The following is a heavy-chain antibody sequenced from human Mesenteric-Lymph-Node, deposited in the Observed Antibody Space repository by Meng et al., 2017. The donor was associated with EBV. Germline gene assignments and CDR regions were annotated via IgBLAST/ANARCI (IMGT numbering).Heavy chain of an antibody. Sequence: VNPSGALSRTCTSSGGSNNRTTWWNWVRQPPGKGLEWIGEIYHSGRTNCKPSLQSRVTMSVDKSQNHFSLKLTSVTAADTAVYYCAGASDISGYYGGLDYWGQGILVTVSS. J-gene: IGHJ4*02. CDR2: IYHSGRT. CDR1: GGSNNRTTW. D-gene: IGHD3-22*01. V-gene: IGHV4-4*02. CDR3: AGASDISGYYGGLDY.